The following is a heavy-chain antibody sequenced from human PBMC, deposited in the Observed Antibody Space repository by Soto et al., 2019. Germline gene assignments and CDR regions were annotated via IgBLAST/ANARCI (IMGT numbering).Heavy chain of an antibody. V-gene: IGHV3-66*01. Sequence: GGSLRLSCAASGFTVSSNYMSWVRQAPGKGLEWVSVIYSGGSTYYADSVKGRFTISRDNSKNTLYLQMNSLRAEDTAVYYCARAFYDSSGYYLGPTFAYYYYYGMDVWGQGTTVTVSS. CDR3: ARAFYDSSGYYLGPTFAYYYYYGMDV. D-gene: IGHD3-22*01. CDR2: IYSGGST. J-gene: IGHJ6*02. CDR1: GFTVSSNY.